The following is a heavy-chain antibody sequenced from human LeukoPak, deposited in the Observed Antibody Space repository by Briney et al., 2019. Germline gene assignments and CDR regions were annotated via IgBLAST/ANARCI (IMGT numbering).Heavy chain of an antibody. CDR2: ISSNGGST. D-gene: IGHD6-13*01. CDR3: VNRYSSSWYVY. CDR1: GFTFSSYA. Sequence: GGSLRLSCSASGFTFSSYAMHWFRQAPGKGLEYVSAISSNGGSTYYADSVKGRFTISRDNSKNTLYLQMSSLRAEDTAVYYCVNRYSSSWYVYWGQGTLVTVSS. J-gene: IGHJ4*02. V-gene: IGHV3-64D*06.